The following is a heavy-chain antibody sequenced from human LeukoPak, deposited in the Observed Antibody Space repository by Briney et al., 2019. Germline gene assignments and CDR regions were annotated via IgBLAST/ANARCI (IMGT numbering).Heavy chain of an antibody. J-gene: IGHJ5*02. CDR3: ARSGGQQRYNWFDP. D-gene: IGHD6-13*01. Sequence: SETLSLTCTVSGGSISRYYWSWIRQPPGKGLEWIGYIYYSGSTNYNPSLKSRVTISVDTSKNQFSLKLSSVTAADTAVYYCARSGGQQRYNWFDPWGQGTLVTVSS. CDR1: GGSISRYY. CDR2: IYYSGST. V-gene: IGHV4-59*08.